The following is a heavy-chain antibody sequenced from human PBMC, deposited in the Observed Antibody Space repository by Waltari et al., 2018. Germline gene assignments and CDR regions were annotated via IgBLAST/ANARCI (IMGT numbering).Heavy chain of an antibody. Sequence: VQLVQSGAEVKKPGSSVKVSCKASGGTFSSYAISWVRQAPGQGLEWMGGSIPILVTANDAQKFQGRVTITADKSTSTAYMELSSLRSEDTAVYYCARPIWFGESGAFDIWGQGTMVTVSS. D-gene: IGHD3-10*01. CDR1: GGTFSSYA. V-gene: IGHV1-69*14. J-gene: IGHJ3*02. CDR2: SIPILVTA. CDR3: ARPIWFGESGAFDI.